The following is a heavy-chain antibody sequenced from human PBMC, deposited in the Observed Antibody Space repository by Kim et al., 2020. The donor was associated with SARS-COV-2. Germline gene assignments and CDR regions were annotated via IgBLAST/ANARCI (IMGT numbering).Heavy chain of an antibody. D-gene: IGHD4-17*01. J-gene: IGHJ4*02. CDR2: INSDGSST. Sequence: GGSLRLSCAASGFTFSSYWMHWVRHAPGKGLVWVSRINSDGSSTMYADSVKGRFTISRDNAKNTLYLQMNSLRADDTAVYYCAREHGDYICIDYWGQGTLVTVSS. V-gene: IGHV3-74*03. CDR3: AREHGDYICIDY. CDR1: GFTFSSYW.